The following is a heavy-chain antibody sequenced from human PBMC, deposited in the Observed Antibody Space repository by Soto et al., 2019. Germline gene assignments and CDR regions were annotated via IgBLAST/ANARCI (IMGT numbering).Heavy chain of an antibody. Sequence: QVQLQQWGAGLLKPSETLSLTCAVHGGSFRGYHWTWIRQPPGKGLEWIGEINNSGSTNDNPSLKSRVTTSRDTSKNQFSLSLSSVTAADTAIYYCARGGYTSGWFRFWGQGILVTVSS. CDR3: ARGGYTSGWFRF. D-gene: IGHD6-19*01. CDR1: GGSFRGYH. V-gene: IGHV4-34*01. CDR2: INNSGST. J-gene: IGHJ4*02.